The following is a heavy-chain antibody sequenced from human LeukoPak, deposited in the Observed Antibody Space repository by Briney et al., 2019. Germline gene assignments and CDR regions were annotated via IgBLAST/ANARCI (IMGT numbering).Heavy chain of an antibody. CDR1: GITVSTFW. CDR2: INTDGSVT. J-gene: IGHJ4*02. D-gene: IGHD1-26*01. Sequence: PGGSLRLSCAASGITVSTFWMHWVRQAPGEGLVWVSRINTDGSVTNYADSVEGRFTISRDNAKNMLYLQMNDLRAEDTAVYYCVIDRYSDSAFGDWGQGTLVTVSS. CDR3: VIDRYSDSAFGD. V-gene: IGHV3-74*01.